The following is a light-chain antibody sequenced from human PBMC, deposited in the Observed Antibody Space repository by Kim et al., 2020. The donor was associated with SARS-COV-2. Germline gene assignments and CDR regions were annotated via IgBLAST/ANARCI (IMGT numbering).Light chain of an antibody. V-gene: IGKV3-20*01. CDR3: QQYGSTPLT. Sequence: TGERATLSCRASQSVSSSNLAWYQQKPGQPPRLLRYDASSRATGIPDRFSGSGSGTDFTLTISRLEPEDFAVYYCQQYGSTPLTFGGGTKVDIK. CDR2: DAS. CDR1: QSVSSSN. J-gene: IGKJ4*01.